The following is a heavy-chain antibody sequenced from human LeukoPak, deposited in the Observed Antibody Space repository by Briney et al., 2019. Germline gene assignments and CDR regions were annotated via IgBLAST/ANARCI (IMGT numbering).Heavy chain of an antibody. V-gene: IGHV1-18*01. J-gene: IGHJ4*02. Sequence: GASVKVSCKASGYTFTSYGISWVRQAPGQGLEWMGWISAYNGNTNYAQKLQGRVTKTTDTSTSTAYMELRSLRSDDTAVYYCARAEEAIAVAGIDYWGQGTLVTVSS. D-gene: IGHD6-19*01. CDR3: ARAEEAIAVAGIDY. CDR2: ISAYNGNT. CDR1: GYTFTSYG.